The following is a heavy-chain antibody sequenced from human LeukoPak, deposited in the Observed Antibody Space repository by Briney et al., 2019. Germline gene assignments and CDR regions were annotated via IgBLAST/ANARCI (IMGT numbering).Heavy chain of an antibody. Sequence: ASVKVSCKASGYTFTSYDINWVRQATGQGLEWMGWMNRNSGDTGYAQKFQGRVTMTRNTSISTAYMELSSLRSEDTAVYYCARPPSSGGSYYYYGMDVWGQGTTVTVSS. J-gene: IGHJ6*02. CDR2: MNRNSGDT. V-gene: IGHV1-8*01. D-gene: IGHD6-25*01. CDR3: ARPPSSGGSYYYYGMDV. CDR1: GYTFTSYD.